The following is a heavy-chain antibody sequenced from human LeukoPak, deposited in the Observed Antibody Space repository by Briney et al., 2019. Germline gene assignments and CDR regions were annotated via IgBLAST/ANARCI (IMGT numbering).Heavy chain of an antibody. CDR1: GYTFTSYA. CDR2: INAGNGKT. CDR3: AREVGWELLNFDY. J-gene: IGHJ4*02. D-gene: IGHD1-26*01. Sequence: ASVKVSCKASGYTFTSYAMHWVRQAPGQRLEWMGWINAGNGKTKYSQKFQGRVTITRDTSASTAYMELSSLRSEDTAVYYCAREVGWELLNFDYWGQGTLVTVSS. V-gene: IGHV1-3*01.